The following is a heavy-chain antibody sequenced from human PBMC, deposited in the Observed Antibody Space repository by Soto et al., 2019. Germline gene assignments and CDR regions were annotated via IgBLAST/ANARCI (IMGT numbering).Heavy chain of an antibody. J-gene: IGHJ5*02. V-gene: IGHV3-21*01. CDR3: TRDASRDSSARGWFDP. D-gene: IGHD6-13*01. Sequence: GGSLRLSCAASGFTSRSFTMTWVRQAPGKGLEWVSTIGSNSAYIYYTDALRGRFTISRDNAKNSLHLQMNSLRAEDTAVYYCTRDASRDSSARGWFDPWGPGTLVTVSS. CDR2: IGSNSAYI. CDR1: GFTSRSFT.